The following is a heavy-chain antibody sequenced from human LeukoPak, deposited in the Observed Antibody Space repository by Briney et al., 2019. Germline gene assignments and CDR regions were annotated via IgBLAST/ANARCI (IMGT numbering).Heavy chain of an antibody. V-gene: IGHV4-4*07. CDR1: GDSISSYY. J-gene: IGHJ4*02. CDR2: IYPSGST. Sequence: SETLSLTCTVSGDSISSYYWNWIRQPAGEGLEWIGRIYPSGSTNYNPSLRSRVSMSIDTSKRQFSLELSSVTAADTAVYYCAGTITYYYDSSEIDYWGQGTLVTVSS. CDR3: AGTITYYYDSSEIDY. D-gene: IGHD3-22*01.